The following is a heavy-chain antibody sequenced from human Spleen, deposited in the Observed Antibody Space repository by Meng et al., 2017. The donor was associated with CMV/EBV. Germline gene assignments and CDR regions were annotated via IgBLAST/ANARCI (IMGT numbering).Heavy chain of an antibody. CDR2: IYYSGST. CDR3: ARGRGYYDFCSGPSWFDP. V-gene: IGHV4-59*12. D-gene: IGHD3-3*01. J-gene: IGHJ5*02. Sequence: SETLSLTCTVSDGSISSYYWSWIRQPPGKGLEWIGYIYYSGSTNYNPSLKSRVTISVDTSKNQFSLKLSSVTAADTAVYYCARGRGYYDFCSGPSWFDPWGQGTLVTVSS. CDR1: DGSISSYY.